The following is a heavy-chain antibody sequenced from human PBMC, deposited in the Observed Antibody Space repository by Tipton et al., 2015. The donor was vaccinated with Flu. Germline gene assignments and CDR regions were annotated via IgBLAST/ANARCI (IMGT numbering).Heavy chain of an antibody. V-gene: IGHV3-33*01. CDR3: ARVVYDFWSGYYPDY. CDR1: GFTFSSYG. D-gene: IGHD3-3*01. J-gene: IGHJ4*02. Sequence: CAASGFTFSSYGMNWVRQAPGKGLEWVAVIWYDGSNKYYADSVKGRFTISRDNSKNTLYLQMNSLRAEDTAVYYCARVVYDFWSGYYPDYLGQGSLVSVSS. CDR2: IWYDGSNK.